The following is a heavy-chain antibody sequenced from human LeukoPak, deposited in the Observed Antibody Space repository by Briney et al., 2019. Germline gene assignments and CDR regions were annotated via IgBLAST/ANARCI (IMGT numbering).Heavy chain of an antibody. CDR3: ARAIYDSSGFYQDYAFDI. Sequence: SETLSLTCAVYGGSLNGHYWSWIRQPPGKGLEWIGEGSESGGTKFNPSLKSRVTISADTSKNQFSLKLNSVTAADTAVYYCARAIYDSSGFYQDYAFDIWGQGTMVTVSS. V-gene: IGHV4-34*01. CDR1: GGSLNGHY. CDR2: GSESGGT. J-gene: IGHJ3*02. D-gene: IGHD3-22*01.